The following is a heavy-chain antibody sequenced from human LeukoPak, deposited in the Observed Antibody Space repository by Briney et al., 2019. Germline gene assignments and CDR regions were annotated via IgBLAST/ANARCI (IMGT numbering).Heavy chain of an antibody. CDR3: ARGLKVASGDYFDY. CDR2: INPNSGGT. V-gene: IGHV1-2*02. D-gene: IGHD1-26*01. CDR1: GYTFTGYY. J-gene: IGHJ4*02. Sequence: ASVKVSCKASGYTFTGYYMHWVRQAPGQGLEWMGWINPNSGGTNYAQKFQGRVTMTRDTSISTAYMELSRLRSDDTAVYYCARGLKVASGDYFDYWGQGTLVTVSS.